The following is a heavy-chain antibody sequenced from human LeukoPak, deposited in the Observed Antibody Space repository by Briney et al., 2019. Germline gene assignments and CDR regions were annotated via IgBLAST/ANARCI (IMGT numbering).Heavy chain of an antibody. CDR2: IYTSGST. J-gene: IGHJ4*02. D-gene: IGHD6-6*01. CDR3: ARQQLVLFDY. Sequence: PSETLSLTCTVSGGSISSGSYYWSWIRQPAGKGLEWIGRIYTSGSTNYNPSLKSRVTISVDTSKNQFSLKLSSVTAADTAVYYCARQQLVLFDYWGQGTLVTVSS. V-gene: IGHV4-61*02. CDR1: GGSISSGSYY.